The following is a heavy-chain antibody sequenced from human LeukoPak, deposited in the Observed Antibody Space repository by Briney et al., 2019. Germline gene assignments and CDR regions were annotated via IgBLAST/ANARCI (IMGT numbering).Heavy chain of an antibody. V-gene: IGHV3-74*01. J-gene: IGHJ3*02. CDR1: GFAFSSYW. Sequence: GGSLRLSCGASGFAFSSYWMHWVRQAPGKGLVWVSRINSDGSSTSYADSVKGRFTISRDNAKNTLYLQMNSLRAEDTAVYYCARDIIVGATTTNVAFDIWGQGTMVTVSS. CDR3: ARDIIVGATTTNVAFDI. D-gene: IGHD1-26*01. CDR2: INSDGSST.